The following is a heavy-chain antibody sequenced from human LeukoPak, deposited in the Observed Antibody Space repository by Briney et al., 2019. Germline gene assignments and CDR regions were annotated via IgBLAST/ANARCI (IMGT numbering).Heavy chain of an antibody. D-gene: IGHD4-23*01. J-gene: IGHJ4*02. Sequence: GGSLRLSCAASGFIFSDYYMCWIRQAPGKGLEWVSYISSSGSTMYYTDSVKGRFTISRDNSKNTLYLQMNSLRADDTALYYCAKDLRLSVGTSPFDYWGQGTLVTVSS. CDR2: ISSSGSTM. V-gene: IGHV3-11*01. CDR1: GFIFSDYY. CDR3: AKDLRLSVGTSPFDY.